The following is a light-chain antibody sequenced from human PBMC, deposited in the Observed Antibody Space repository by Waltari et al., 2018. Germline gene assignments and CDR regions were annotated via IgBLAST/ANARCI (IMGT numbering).Light chain of an antibody. V-gene: IGKV1-8*01. CDR3: QQYYSTPWT. J-gene: IGKJ1*01. CDR2: AAS. Sequence: AIRMTQSPSSFSASTGDRVTITCRASQGISSYLAWYQQKPGKAPKLLIYAASTLQSGVPSRFSGSGSGTDFTLTISCLQSEDFATYYCQQYYSTPWTFGRGTKVEIK. CDR1: QGISSY.